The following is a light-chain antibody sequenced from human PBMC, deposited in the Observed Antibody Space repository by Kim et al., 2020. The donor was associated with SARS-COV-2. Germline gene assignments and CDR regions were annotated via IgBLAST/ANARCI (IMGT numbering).Light chain of an antibody. CDR3: AAWDDSLNGWV. CDR1: SSNIGSNT. Sequence: ELTQPPSASGTPGQRVTISCSGSSSNIGSNTVNWYQQLPGTAPKLLIYSNNQRPSGVPDRFSGSKSGTSASLAISGLQSEDEADYDCAAWDDSLNGWVVGGGTQLTVL. J-gene: IGLJ3*02. CDR2: SNN. V-gene: IGLV1-44*01.